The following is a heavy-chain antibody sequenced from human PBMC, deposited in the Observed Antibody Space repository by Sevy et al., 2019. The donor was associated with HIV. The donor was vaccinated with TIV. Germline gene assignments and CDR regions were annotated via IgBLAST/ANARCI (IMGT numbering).Heavy chain of an antibody. CDR3: ASDHPPRSIAVAGAPLGGMDV. V-gene: IGHV1-69*13. CDR1: GGTFSSYA. Sequence: ASVKVSCKASGGTFSSYAISWVRQAPGQGLEWMGGIIPIFGTANYAQKFQGRVTITADQSTSTAYMEQSSLRSEDTAVYYWASDHPPRSIAVAGAPLGGMDVWGQGTTVTVSS. CDR2: IIPIFGTA. D-gene: IGHD6-19*01. J-gene: IGHJ6*02.